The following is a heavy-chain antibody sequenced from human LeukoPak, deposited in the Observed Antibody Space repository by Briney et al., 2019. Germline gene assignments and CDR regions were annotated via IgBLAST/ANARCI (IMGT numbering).Heavy chain of an antibody. CDR2: ISSSSSTI. V-gene: IGHV3-48*01. CDR3: ARDRKRGHHAFDI. CDR1: GFTFSSYS. D-gene: IGHD1-14*01. J-gene: IGHJ3*02. Sequence: GGSLRLSCAASGFTFSSYSMNWVRQAPGKGLEWVSYISSSSSTIYYADSVKGRFTISRDNAKNSLYLQMNSLRAEDTAVYYCARDRKRGHHAFDIWGQGTMVTVSS.